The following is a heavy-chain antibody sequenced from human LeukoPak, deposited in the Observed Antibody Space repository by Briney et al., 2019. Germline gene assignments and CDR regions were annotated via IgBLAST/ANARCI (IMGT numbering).Heavy chain of an antibody. V-gene: IGHV3-74*01. J-gene: IGHJ5*02. D-gene: IGHD6-6*01. CDR2: INSDGIKT. CDR1: GFTFSSYW. CDR3: AKDHPTQMKLVENNWFDP. Sequence: GGSLRLSCAASGFTFSSYWMHWVRQAPGKGLVWVSRINSDGIKTTYADSVKGRFTISRDNAKNTVHLQMNSLRAEDTAVYYCAKDHPTQMKLVENNWFDPWGQGTLVTVSS.